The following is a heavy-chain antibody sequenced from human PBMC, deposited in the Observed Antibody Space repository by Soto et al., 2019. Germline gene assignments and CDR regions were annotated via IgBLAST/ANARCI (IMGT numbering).Heavy chain of an antibody. Sequence: SETLSLTCAVSGGSSSSNNWWIWVRQPPGKGLEWIGEIYHSGSTNYNPSLKSRVTISVDKSKNQFSLKLSSVTAADTAVYYCARVKASGVNFDYWGQGTLVTV. CDR2: IYHSGST. D-gene: IGHD3-10*01. CDR1: GGSSSSNNW. CDR3: ARVKASGVNFDY. V-gene: IGHV4-4*02. J-gene: IGHJ4*02.